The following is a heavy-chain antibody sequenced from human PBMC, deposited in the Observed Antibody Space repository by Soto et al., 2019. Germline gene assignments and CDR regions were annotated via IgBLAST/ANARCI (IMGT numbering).Heavy chain of an antibody. CDR2: IYHSGST. CDR3: ARVPEP. J-gene: IGHJ5*02. Sequence: QLHLQESGSGLVEPSQTLSITCAVSGGSISSGGYSWSWIRQPPGKGLEGIGYIYHSGSTYYNPSLKSRVTISVDRSKNQFSLKLSSVTAAYTAVYYCARVPEPWGQGTLVTVSS. V-gene: IGHV4-30-2*01. CDR1: GGSISSGGYS.